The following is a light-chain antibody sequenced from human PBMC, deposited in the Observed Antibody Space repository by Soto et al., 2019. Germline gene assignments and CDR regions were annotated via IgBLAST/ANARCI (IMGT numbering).Light chain of an antibody. CDR2: AAS. J-gene: IGKJ2*01. CDR3: QQSYRTPYT. CDR1: QSISSY. V-gene: IGKV1-39*01. Sequence: DIQMTQSPSSLSASVGDRVTITCRASQSISSYLNWYQQKPGKAPKLLIYAASSLQSGVPSRFSGSGSGTDFTLTISSLQPDDFATYDCQQSYRTPYTFGQGTKLEIK.